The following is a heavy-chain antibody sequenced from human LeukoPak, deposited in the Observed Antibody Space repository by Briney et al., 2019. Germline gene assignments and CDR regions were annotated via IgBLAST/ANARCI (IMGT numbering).Heavy chain of an antibody. D-gene: IGHD2-15*01. Sequence: PSETLSLTCTVSGGSISSYYWSWIRQPPGKGLEWIGYIYYSGSTNYNPSLKSRVTISVDTSKNQFSLKLSSVTAADTAVYYCAQSLASRTYYYYYYMDVWGKGTTVTVSS. CDR3: AQSLASRTYYYYYYMDV. J-gene: IGHJ6*03. V-gene: IGHV4-59*01. CDR2: IYYSGST. CDR1: GGSISSYY.